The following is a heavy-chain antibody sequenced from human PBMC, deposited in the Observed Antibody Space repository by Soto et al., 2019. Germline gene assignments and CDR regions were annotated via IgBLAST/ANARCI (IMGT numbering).Heavy chain of an antibody. CDR2: ISSSSSYI. V-gene: IGHV3-21*01. Sequence: PGGSLRLSCAASGFTFSSYSMNWVRQAPGKGLEWVSSISSSSSYIYYADSVKGRFTISRDNAKNSLYLQMNSLRAEDTAVYYCARVQDYGDYGWFDPWGQGTLVTVSS. J-gene: IGHJ5*02. D-gene: IGHD4-17*01. CDR3: ARVQDYGDYGWFDP. CDR1: GFTFSSYS.